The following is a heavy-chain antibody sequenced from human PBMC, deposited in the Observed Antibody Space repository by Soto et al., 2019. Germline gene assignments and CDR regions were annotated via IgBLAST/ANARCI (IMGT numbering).Heavy chain of an antibody. J-gene: IGHJ4*02. V-gene: IGHV3-23*04. CDR2: ISGSGGST. D-gene: IGHD3-22*01. CDR1: GFTFSSYE. CDR3: AKKLPYYYDSSGYYFDY. Sequence: EVQLVESGGGLVQPGGSLRLSCAASGFTFSSYEMNWVRQAPGKGLEWVSAISGSGGSTYYADSVKGRFTISRDNSKNTLYLQMNSLRAEDTAVYYCAKKLPYYYDSSGYYFDYWGQGTLVTVSS.